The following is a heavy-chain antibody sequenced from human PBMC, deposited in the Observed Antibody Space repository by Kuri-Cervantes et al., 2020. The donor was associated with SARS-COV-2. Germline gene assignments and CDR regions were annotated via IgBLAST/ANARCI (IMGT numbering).Heavy chain of an antibody. V-gene: IGHV4-59*08. D-gene: IGHD3-16*01. J-gene: IGHJ2*01. Sequence: SETLSLTCTVSGGSISSYYWSWIRQHPGKGLEWIGHIYYSGSTNYNPSLKSRVTISVDTSQNQFSMKLSSVTAADTAVYYCASRTVGHFDLWGRGTLVTVSS. CDR2: IYYSGST. CDR1: GGSISSYY. CDR3: ASRTVGHFDL.